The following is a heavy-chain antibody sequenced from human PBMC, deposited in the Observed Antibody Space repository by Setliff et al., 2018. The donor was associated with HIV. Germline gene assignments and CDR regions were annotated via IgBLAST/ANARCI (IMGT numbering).Heavy chain of an antibody. CDR3: ARWVYNSAWSLDY. J-gene: IGHJ4*02. D-gene: IGHD6-19*01. Sequence: TLSLPCSVSGGSVNSGNYHWAWVRQPAGKGLEWIGHIYTSGSPHYKSSLTSRLTISLDTSRNQFSLKLTSVTAADSATYYCARWVYNSAWSLDYWGQGTLVTVSS. CDR1: GGSVNSGNYH. CDR2: IYTSGSP. V-gene: IGHV4-61*09.